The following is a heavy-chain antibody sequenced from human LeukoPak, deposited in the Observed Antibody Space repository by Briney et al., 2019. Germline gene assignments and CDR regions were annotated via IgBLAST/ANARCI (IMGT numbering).Heavy chain of an antibody. CDR2: ISAYNGNT. V-gene: IGHV1-18*01. J-gene: IGHJ5*02. CDR3: ARTQWLVRLFDP. Sequence: ASVTVSCKASGYTFTSYGISWVRQAPGQGLEWMGWISAYNGNTNYAQKLQGRVTMTTDTSTSTAYMELRSLRSDDTAVYYCARTQWLVRLFDPWGQGTLVTVSS. CDR1: GYTFTSYG. D-gene: IGHD6-19*01.